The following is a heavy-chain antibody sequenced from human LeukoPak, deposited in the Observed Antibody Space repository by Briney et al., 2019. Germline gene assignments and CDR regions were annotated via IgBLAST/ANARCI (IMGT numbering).Heavy chain of an antibody. D-gene: IGHD3-16*01. CDR1: GFTFSNYW. J-gene: IGHJ4*02. CDR2: IKEDGSEK. Sequence: GGSLRLSCAASGFTFSNYWLNWVRQAPGKGLEWVANIKEDGSEKYYVDSVRGRFTISRDNAKNSLFLQMNSLRAEDTAVYYCARTLRGGGALDYWGQGTLVTVSS. V-gene: IGHV3-7*03. CDR3: ARTLRGGGALDY.